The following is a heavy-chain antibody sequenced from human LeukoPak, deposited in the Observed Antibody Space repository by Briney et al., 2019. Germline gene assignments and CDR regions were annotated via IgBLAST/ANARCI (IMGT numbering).Heavy chain of an antibody. Sequence: GGSLRLSCAASGFTFSSYSMNWVRQAPGKGLEWVSYISSSSSTIYYADPVKGRFTISRDNAKNSLYLQMNSLRAEDTAVYYCAKDGYYDSSAYYYVRYFDLWGRGTLVTVSS. CDR2: ISSSSSTI. V-gene: IGHV3-48*01. CDR1: GFTFSSYS. CDR3: AKDGYYDSSAYYYVRYFDL. J-gene: IGHJ2*01. D-gene: IGHD3-22*01.